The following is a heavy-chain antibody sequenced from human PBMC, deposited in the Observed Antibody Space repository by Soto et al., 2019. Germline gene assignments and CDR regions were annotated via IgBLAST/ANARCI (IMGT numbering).Heavy chain of an antibody. V-gene: IGHV4-31*03. CDR2: IYYSGST. J-gene: IGHJ4*02. CDR1: GGSISSGGYY. D-gene: IGHD3-22*01. CDR3: ARGVNYYDSSGYYYPIYYFDY. Sequence: QVQLQESGPGLVKPSQTLSLTCTVSGGSISSGGYYWSWIRQHPGKGLEWIGYIYYSGSTYYNPSLQRRVTISVDTSKNQFSLKLSSVTAADTAVYYCARGVNYYDSSGYYYPIYYFDYWGQGTLVTVSS.